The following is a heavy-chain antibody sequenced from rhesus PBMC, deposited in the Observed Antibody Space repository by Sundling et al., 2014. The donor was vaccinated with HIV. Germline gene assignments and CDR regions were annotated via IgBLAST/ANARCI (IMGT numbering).Heavy chain of an antibody. Sequence: QVTLKESGPALVKPTQTLTLTCTFSGFSLSTSGLGVGWVHQPPGKALEWLTNIYWDDDKFYTTSLRRRLTISKDTSKNQVILTLDNIDPVDTATYYCARVHVVYGLDSWGQGVVVTVSS. CDR1: GFSLSTSGLG. J-gene: IGHJ6*01. D-gene: IGHD2-39*01. CDR2: IYWDDDK. V-gene: IGHV2S1*01. CDR3: ARVHVVYGLDS.